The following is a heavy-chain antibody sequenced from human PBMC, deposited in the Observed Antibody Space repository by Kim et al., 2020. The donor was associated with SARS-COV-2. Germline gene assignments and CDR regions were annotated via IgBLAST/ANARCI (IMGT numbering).Heavy chain of an antibody. CDR1: GGSISSSNW. Sequence: SETLSLTCAVSGGSISSSNWWSWVRQPPGKGLEWIGEIYHSGSTNYNPSLKSRVTISVDKSKNQFSLKLSSVTAADTAVYYCARGGSITIFGVAYYYGMDVWGQGTTVTVSS. CDR3: ARGGSITIFGVAYYYGMDV. CDR2: IYHSGST. J-gene: IGHJ6*02. D-gene: IGHD3-3*01. V-gene: IGHV4-4*02.